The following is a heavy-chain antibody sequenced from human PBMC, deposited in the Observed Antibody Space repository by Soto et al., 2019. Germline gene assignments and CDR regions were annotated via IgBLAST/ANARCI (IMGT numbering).Heavy chain of an antibody. J-gene: IGHJ3*02. V-gene: IGHV3-23*01. CDR3: AKEGPGWYYDSSGNYYGDAFDI. CDR1: GFTFSSYA. CDR2: ISGSGGST. Sequence: LXLSFAASGFTFSSYAMSWVRQAPVKGLEWVSAISGSGGSTYYADSVKGRFTISRDNSKNTLYLQMNSLRAEDTAVYYCAKEGPGWYYDSSGNYYGDAFDIWGQGTMVT. D-gene: IGHD3-22*01.